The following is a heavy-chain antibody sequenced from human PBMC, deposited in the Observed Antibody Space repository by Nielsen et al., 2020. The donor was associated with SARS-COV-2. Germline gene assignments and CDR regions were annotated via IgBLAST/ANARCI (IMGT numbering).Heavy chain of an antibody. CDR2: IYPGDSDT. D-gene: IGHD1-1*01. CDR1: GYNFTDNW. V-gene: IGHV5-51*01. J-gene: IGHJ5*02. CDR3: ARYDDWFDP. Sequence: GESLKISCKASGYNFTDNWIGWARQMPGKGLEWMGIIYPGDSDTRYSPSFQGQVTMSVDTSTDTAYLEWRSLKASDTATYYCARYDDWFDPWGQGTLVTVTS.